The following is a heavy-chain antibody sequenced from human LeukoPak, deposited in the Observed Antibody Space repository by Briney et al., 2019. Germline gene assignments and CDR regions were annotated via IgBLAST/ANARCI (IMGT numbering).Heavy chain of an antibody. D-gene: IGHD5-12*01. V-gene: IGHV3-23*01. CDR1: GFTFSSYA. J-gene: IGHJ4*02. CDR3: AKDGREWPRSLDY. Sequence: PGGSLRLSCAASGFTFSSYAMSWVRQAPGKGLEWVSGISGSGGSTYYADSVKGRFTISRDRSKNTLYLQMNSLRAEDTAVYYCAKDGREWPRSLDYWGQGTLVTVSS. CDR2: ISGSGGST.